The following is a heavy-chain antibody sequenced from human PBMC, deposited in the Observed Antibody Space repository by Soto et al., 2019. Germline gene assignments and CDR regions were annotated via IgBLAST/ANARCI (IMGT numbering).Heavy chain of an antibody. V-gene: IGHV4-34*01. Sequence: SETLSLTCAVYGGSFSGYYWSWIRQPPGKGLEWIGEINHSGSTNYNPSLKSRVTISVDTSKNQFSLKLSSVTAADTAVYYCARRGLVAAAEIDYWGQGTLVTVSS. D-gene: IGHD6-13*01. CDR3: ARRGLVAAAEIDY. J-gene: IGHJ4*02. CDR1: GGSFSGYY. CDR2: INHSGST.